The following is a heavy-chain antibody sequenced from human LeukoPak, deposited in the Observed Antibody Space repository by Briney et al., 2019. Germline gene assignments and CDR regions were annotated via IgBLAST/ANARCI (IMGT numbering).Heavy chain of an antibody. J-gene: IGHJ3*02. CDR3: AKGALYGSGSYYTAFDI. CDR1: GFTFGSYA. D-gene: IGHD3-10*01. Sequence: PGGSLRLSCAASGFTFGSYAMTWVRQAPEQGLEWVSTITSNGDRMFYAGSVKGRFTISRDNSKNTLYLQVNSLRAGDTALYYCAKGALYGSGSYYTAFDIWGQGTMVTVSS. CDR2: ITSNGDRM. V-gene: IGHV3-23*01.